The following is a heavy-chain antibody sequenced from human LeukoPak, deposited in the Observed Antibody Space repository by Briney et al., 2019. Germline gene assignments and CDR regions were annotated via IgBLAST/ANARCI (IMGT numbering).Heavy chain of an antibody. V-gene: IGHV3-23*01. CDR1: GFTFRSYA. CDR3: ARDYYGSGRDY. J-gene: IGHJ4*02. D-gene: IGHD3-10*01. Sequence: GGSLRPSCAASGFTFRSYAMTWVRQAPGKGLEWVSAISDSGYSTYYADSVKGRFTISRDNAKNSLYLQMNSLRAEDTAVYYCARDYYGSGRDYWGQGTLVTVSS. CDR2: ISDSGYST.